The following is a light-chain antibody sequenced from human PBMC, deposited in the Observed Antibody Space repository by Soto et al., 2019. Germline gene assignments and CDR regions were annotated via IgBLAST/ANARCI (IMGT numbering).Light chain of an antibody. CDR3: QPYYSYPPP. CDR2: AAS. V-gene: IGKV1-8*01. Sequence: AIRMTQSPSSLSASTGDRVTITCRASQGISSYLAWYQQKPGKAPKLLIYAASTLQTGIPSRFSGTGSGTDFTLTLSCLQSEDFATSYCQPYYSYPPPFGQGTRLEMK. J-gene: IGKJ5*01. CDR1: QGISSY.